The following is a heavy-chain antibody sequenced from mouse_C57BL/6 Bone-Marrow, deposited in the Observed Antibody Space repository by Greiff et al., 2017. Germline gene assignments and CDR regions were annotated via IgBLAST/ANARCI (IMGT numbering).Heavy chain of an antibody. D-gene: IGHD2-2*01. Sequence: EVQRVESEGGLVQPGSSMKLSCTASGFTFSDYYMAWVRQVPEKGLEWVANINYDGSSTYYLDSLKSRFIISRDNAKNILYLQMSSLKSEDTATYNCARDLWLRYFDVWGTGTTVTVSS. CDR2: INYDGSST. J-gene: IGHJ1*03. CDR3: ARDLWLRYFDV. V-gene: IGHV5-16*01. CDR1: GFTFSDYY.